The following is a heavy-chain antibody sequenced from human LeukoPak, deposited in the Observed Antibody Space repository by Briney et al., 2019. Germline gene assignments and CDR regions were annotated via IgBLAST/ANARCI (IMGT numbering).Heavy chain of an antibody. D-gene: IGHD6-13*01. V-gene: IGHV1-46*01. CDR2: INPSGGST. CDR3: AREGYSSSWSSRLDYYMDV. Sequence: GASVKVSCKASGYTFTSYYMHWVRQAPGQGLEWMGIINPSGGSTSYAQKFQGRVTMTRDTSTSTVYMELSSLRSEDTAVYYCAREGYSSSWSSRLDYYMDVWGKGTTVTVSS. CDR1: GYTFTSYY. J-gene: IGHJ6*03.